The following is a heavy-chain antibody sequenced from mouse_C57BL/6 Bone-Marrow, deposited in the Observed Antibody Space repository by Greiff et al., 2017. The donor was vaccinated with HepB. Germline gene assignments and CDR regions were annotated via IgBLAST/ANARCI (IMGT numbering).Heavy chain of an antibody. D-gene: IGHD2-10*02. Sequence: DVHLVESGGGLVKPGGSLKLSCAASGFTFSSYAMSWVRQTPEKRLEWVATISDGGSYTYYPDNVKGRFTISRDNAKNNLYLQMSHLKSEDTAMYYCARGGMNPYYAMDYWGQGTSVTVSS. CDR3: ARGGMNPYYAMDY. CDR1: GFTFSSYA. J-gene: IGHJ4*01. CDR2: ISDGGSYT. V-gene: IGHV5-4*01.